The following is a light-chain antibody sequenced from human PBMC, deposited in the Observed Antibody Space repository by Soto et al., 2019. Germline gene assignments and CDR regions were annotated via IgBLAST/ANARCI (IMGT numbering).Light chain of an antibody. CDR1: SSDVGAYNY. CDR3: SSYRTGSAFYV. J-gene: IGLJ1*01. V-gene: IGLV2-14*01. Sequence: QSAVTQPASVSGSPGQSITISCTGTSSDVGAYNYVSWYQHHPGKAPKLIIYEVRNRPSGVPNRFSGAKSGNTASLTISGRQADDEADYYCSSYRTGSAFYVFGSGTKLTVL. CDR2: EVR.